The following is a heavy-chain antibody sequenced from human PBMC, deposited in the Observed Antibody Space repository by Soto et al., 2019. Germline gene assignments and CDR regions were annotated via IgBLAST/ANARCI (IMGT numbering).Heavy chain of an antibody. CDR3: ARLLYSSGPKVTYYYYGMDV. D-gene: IGHD6-19*01. V-gene: IGHV5-51*01. CDR2: IYPGDSDT. J-gene: IGHJ6*02. CDR1: GYSFTSYW. Sequence: PGESLKISCKGSGYSFTSYWIGWVRQMPGKGLEWMGIIYPGDSDTRYSPSFQGQVTISADKSISTAYLQWSSLKASDTAMYYFARLLYSSGPKVTYYYYGMDVWGQGTTVTVSS.